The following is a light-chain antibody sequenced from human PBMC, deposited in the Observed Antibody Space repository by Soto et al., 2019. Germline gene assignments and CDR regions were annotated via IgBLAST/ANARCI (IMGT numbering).Light chain of an antibody. CDR1: QDISNY. CDR2: DAS. CDR3: QQYDNLPR. V-gene: IGKV1-33*01. J-gene: IGKJ4*01. Sequence: SQMTQSPSSLSASVGDRVTITFQASQDISNYLNWYQQKPGKAPKLLIYDASNLETGVPSRFSGSGSGTDFTFTISSLQPEDIATYYCQQYDNLPRFGGGTKVDIK.